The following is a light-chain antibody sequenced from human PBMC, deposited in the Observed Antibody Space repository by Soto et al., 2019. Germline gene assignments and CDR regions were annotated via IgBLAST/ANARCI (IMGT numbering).Light chain of an antibody. CDR1: QSISTY. CDR2: GAS. J-gene: IGKJ5*01. CDR3: QQTYSTLIT. V-gene: IGKV1-39*01. Sequence: DIQMTQSPSSLSASVGDRVTITCRASQSISTYLNWYQQKPGKAPNLLISGASNLQSGVPSRFSGSGSGTDFTLTISSLQPEDFATYYCQQTYSTLITFGQGTRLEIK.